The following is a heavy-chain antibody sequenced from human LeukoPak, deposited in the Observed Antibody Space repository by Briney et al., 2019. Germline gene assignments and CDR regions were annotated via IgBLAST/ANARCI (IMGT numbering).Heavy chain of an antibody. CDR1: GGSIITTNW. CDR2: VHLNGAT. CDR3: TRESGAFSPFGF. Sequence: SETLSLTCAVSGGSIITTNWWSWVRQPPGKGLEWIGEVHLNGATHYNPSLGSRVSMSIDKSKNHMSLKLTSVTAADTAIYYCTRESGAFSPFGFWGPGTLVTVSS. D-gene: IGHD1-26*01. J-gene: IGHJ4*02. V-gene: IGHV4-4*02.